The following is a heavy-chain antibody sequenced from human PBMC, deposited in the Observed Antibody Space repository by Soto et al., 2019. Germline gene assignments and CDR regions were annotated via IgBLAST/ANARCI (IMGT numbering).Heavy chain of an antibody. D-gene: IGHD3-22*01. J-gene: IGHJ3*02. CDR3: AREYYYDSSGYYPDAFDI. CDR1: GFTFSSYG. V-gene: IGHV3-33*01. CDR2: IWYDGSNK. Sequence: RLSCAASGFTFSSYGMHWVRQAPGKGLEWVAVIWYDGSNKYYADSVKGRFTISRDNSKNTLYLQMNSLRAEDTAVYYCAREYYYDSSGYYPDAFDIWGQGTMVTVSS.